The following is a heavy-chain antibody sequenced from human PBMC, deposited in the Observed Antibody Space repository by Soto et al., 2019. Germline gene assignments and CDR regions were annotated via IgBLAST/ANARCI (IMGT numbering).Heavy chain of an antibody. V-gene: IGHV1-69*13. J-gene: IGHJ5*02. CDR1: GGTFSSYA. D-gene: IGHD1-26*01. CDR2: IIPIFGTA. Sequence: ASVKVSCKASGGTFSSYAISWVRQAPGQGLEWMGGIIPIFGTANYAQKFQGRVTITADESTSTAYMELSSLRSEDTAVYYCASWVGAYYNWFDPWGQGTLVTVSS. CDR3: ASWVGAYYNWFDP.